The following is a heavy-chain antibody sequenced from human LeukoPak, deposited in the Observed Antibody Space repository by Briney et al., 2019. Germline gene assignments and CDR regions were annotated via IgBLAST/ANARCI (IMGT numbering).Heavy chain of an antibody. Sequence: GGSLRLSCAAFGFTFSNAWMSWVRQAPGKGLEWVGRIKSKTDGGTTDYAAPVKGRFTISRDDSKNALYLQMNSLKTEDTAVYYCTTIGGYDSYYGMDVWGQGTTVTVSS. CDR3: TTIGGYDSYYGMDV. V-gene: IGHV3-15*01. J-gene: IGHJ6*02. CDR1: GFTFSNAW. D-gene: IGHD2-15*01. CDR2: IKSKTDGGTT.